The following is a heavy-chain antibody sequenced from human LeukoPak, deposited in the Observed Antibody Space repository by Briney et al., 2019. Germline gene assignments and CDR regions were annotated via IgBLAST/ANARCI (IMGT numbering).Heavy chain of an antibody. J-gene: IGHJ4*02. CDR2: ISSSSSYI. V-gene: IGHV3-21*01. D-gene: IGHD3-9*01. CDR3: ARAFHDILTGLAYYFDY. CDR1: GFTFSSYG. Sequence: GGSLRLSCAASGFTFSSYGMNWVRQAPGKGLEWVSSISSSSSYINYADSVKGRFTISRDNAKNSLYLQMNSLRAEDTAVYYCARAFHDILTGLAYYFDYWGQGTLVTVSS.